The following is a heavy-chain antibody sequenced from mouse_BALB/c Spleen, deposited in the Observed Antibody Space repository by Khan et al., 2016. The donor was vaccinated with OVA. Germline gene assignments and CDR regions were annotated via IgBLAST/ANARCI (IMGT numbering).Heavy chain of an antibody. V-gene: IGHV5-6*01. J-gene: IGHJ3*01. Sequence: LKESGGDLVKPGGSLKLSCAASGFTFSNYGMSWVRQIPDKRLEWVATINSDGTYTYYPDSVKGRFTISRNNAKNTLYLEMSSLKSEDTAMYYCASHLTGSFAYWGQGTLVTVSA. CDR3: ASHLTGSFAY. CDR1: GFTFSNYG. D-gene: IGHD4-1*01. CDR2: INSDGTYT.